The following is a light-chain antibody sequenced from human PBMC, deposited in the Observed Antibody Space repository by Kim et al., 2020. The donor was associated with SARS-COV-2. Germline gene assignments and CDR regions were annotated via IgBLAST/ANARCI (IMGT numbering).Light chain of an antibody. CDR2: GAS. CDR1: QSVGSNY. Sequence: SPGERAPLVCTASQSVGSNYFAWFQQKAGQAPRLLIVGASSRATGIPDRFSGSGSGTDFTLTISRLEPEDFAVYYCQQYGGSPPTFGQGTKLEI. V-gene: IGKV3-20*01. CDR3: QQYGGSPPT. J-gene: IGKJ2*01.